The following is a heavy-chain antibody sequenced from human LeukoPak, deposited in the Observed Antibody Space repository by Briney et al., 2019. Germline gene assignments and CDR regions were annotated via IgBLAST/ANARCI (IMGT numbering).Heavy chain of an antibody. D-gene: IGHD4-17*01. CDR2: IIPILGIA. J-gene: IGHJ4*02. CDR1: GGTFSSYA. V-gene: IGHV1-69*04. Sequence: SVKVSCKASGGTFSSYAISWVRQAPGQGLEWMGRIIPILGIANYAQKFQGRVTITADKSTSTAYMELSSLRSEDTAVYYCAGYDYGDYGVFDYWGQGTLVTVSS. CDR3: AGYDYGDYGVFDY.